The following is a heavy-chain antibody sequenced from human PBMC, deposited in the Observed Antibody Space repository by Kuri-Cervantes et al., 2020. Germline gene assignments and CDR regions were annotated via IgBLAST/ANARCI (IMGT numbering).Heavy chain of an antibody. D-gene: IGHD6-6*01. CDR3: AKDKSARGYYYYGMDV. J-gene: IGHJ6*02. Sequence: SLKISCAASGFTFDDYAMHWVRQAPGKGLEWVSGISWNSGSIGCADSVKGRFTISRDNAKNSLYLQMNSLRAEDTALYYCAKDKSARGYYYYGMDVWGQGTTVTVSS. CDR1: GFTFDDYA. V-gene: IGHV3-9*01. CDR2: ISWNSGSI.